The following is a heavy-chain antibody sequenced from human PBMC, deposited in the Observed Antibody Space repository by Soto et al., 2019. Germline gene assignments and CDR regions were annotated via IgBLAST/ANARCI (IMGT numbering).Heavy chain of an antibody. D-gene: IGHD2-8*01. CDR1: GFSFTTSA. J-gene: IGHJ4*02. CDR2: ISYDGNDK. CDR3: AKGSPNTAYFDY. Sequence: GGSLRLSCAASGFSFTTSAMHWVRQTPGKGLEWVAIISYDGNDKYADSVKGRFTISRENSKNTLYLQMNSLRAEDTAVYYCAKGSPNTAYFDYWGQGILVTVSS. V-gene: IGHV3-30-3*01.